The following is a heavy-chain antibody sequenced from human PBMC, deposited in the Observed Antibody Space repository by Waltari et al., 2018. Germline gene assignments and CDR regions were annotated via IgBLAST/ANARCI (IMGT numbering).Heavy chain of an antibody. V-gene: IGHV3-11*04. Sequence: QVQLVESGGGLVKPGGSLRLSCAASGFTFSDYYMSWIRQAPGKGLEWVSYISSSGSTIYYADAVKGRFTISRDNAKNSLYLQMNSRRAEDTAVYYCAREGAVVAAIPGYYYYYMDVWGKGTTVTVSS. CDR1: GFTFSDYY. CDR2: ISSSGSTI. J-gene: IGHJ6*03. D-gene: IGHD2-15*01. CDR3: AREGAVVAAIPGYYYYYMDV.